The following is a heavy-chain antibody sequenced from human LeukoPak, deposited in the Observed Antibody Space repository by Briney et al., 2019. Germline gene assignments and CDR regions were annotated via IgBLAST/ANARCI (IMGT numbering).Heavy chain of an antibody. Sequence: PGGSLRLSCAASGFTFSSYGMHWVRQAPGKGLEWVAVISYDGSNKYYADSVKGRFTISRDNSKNTLYLQMNSLRAEDTAGYYCAKDRSSWYFDYWGQGTLVTVSS. CDR1: GFTFSSYG. V-gene: IGHV3-30*18. CDR3: AKDRSSWYFDY. CDR2: ISYDGSNK. J-gene: IGHJ4*02. D-gene: IGHD6-13*01.